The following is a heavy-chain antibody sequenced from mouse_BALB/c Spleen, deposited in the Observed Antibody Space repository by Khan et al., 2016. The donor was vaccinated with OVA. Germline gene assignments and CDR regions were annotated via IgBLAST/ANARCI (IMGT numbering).Heavy chain of an antibody. CDR2: IWSGGNT. Sequence: QVQLQQSGPGLVQPSQSLSITCTVSGFSLTTYGVHWVRQSPGKGLEWLGLIWSGGNTDYNAAFISRLSITKDNSKSQVFFKMNSLQADDTAMYYCARNSYMYDFTYWGQGTLVTFSA. J-gene: IGHJ3*01. D-gene: IGHD2-14*01. CDR1: GFSLTTYG. CDR3: ARNSYMYDFTY. V-gene: IGHV2-2*01.